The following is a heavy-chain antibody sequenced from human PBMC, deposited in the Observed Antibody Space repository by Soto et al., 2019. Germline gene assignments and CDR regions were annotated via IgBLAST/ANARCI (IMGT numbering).Heavy chain of an antibody. Sequence: QVQLQESGPGLVKPSQTLSLTCTVSGGSISSGGYYWTWIRQHPGKGLEWIGYIYHSGRTYYNPSLMSRVTIWLDTSRNHVTLKLGSVPAADTAVYYCARSYNCSPYYFDYWGQGTLGTVSS. CDR1: GGSISSGGYY. CDR3: ARSYNCSPYYFDY. J-gene: IGHJ4*02. V-gene: IGHV4-31*03. CDR2: IYHSGRT. D-gene: IGHD1-20*01.